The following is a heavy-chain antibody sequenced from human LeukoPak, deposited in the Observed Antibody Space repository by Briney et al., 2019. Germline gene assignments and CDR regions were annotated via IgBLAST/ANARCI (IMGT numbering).Heavy chain of an antibody. CDR1: GGSISSSSYY. Sequence: SETLSLTCTVSGGSISSSSYYWGWIRQPPGKGLEWIGSIYHSGSTYYNPSLKSRVTISVDTSKNQFSLKLSSVTAADTAVYYCARGFNSYGFPYYYYYMDVWGKGTTVTISS. CDR2: IYHSGST. J-gene: IGHJ6*03. CDR3: ARGFNSYGFPYYYYYMDV. D-gene: IGHD5-18*01. V-gene: IGHV4-39*07.